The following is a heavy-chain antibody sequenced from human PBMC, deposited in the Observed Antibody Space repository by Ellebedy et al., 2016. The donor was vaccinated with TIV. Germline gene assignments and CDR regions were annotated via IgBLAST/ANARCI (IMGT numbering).Heavy chain of an antibody. V-gene: IGHV1-24*01. J-gene: IGHJ6*02. CDR3: ATDSATTYYYGMDV. Sequence: AASVKVSCKVSGYTLTELSMHWVRHAPGKGLEWMGGFDPEDGETIYAQKFQGRVTMTEDTSTDTAYMELSSLRSEDTAVYYCATDSATTYYYGMDVWGQGTTVTVSS. CDR1: GYTLTELS. CDR2: FDPEDGET. D-gene: IGHD1-26*01.